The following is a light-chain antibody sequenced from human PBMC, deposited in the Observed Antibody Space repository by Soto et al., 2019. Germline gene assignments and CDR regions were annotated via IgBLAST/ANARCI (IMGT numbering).Light chain of an antibody. J-gene: IGKJ3*01. CDR1: QSISFN. Sequence: EIVMTQSPAALSVSPGERVTLSCRASQSISFNLAWYQQKPGQAPRLLIYIASTRAAGIPARFSGSGSGTEFTLTISSLQSEDFAVYYCQQRTNSEITFGPGTKVDIK. V-gene: IGKV3-15*01. CDR3: QQRTNSEIT. CDR2: IAS.